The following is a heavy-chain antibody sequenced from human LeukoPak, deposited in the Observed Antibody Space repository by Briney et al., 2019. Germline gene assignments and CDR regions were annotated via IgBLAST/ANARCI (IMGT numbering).Heavy chain of an antibody. CDR2: INPNSGGT. J-gene: IGHJ4*02. D-gene: IGHD3-22*01. CDR1: GYTFTGYY. V-gene: IGHV1-2*06. Sequence: ASVKVSCKASGYTFTGYYMHWVRQAPGQGLEWMGRINPNSGGTNYAQKFQGRVTMTRDTSISTAYMELRRLRSDDTAVYYCAREGHLSGYYFPDYWGQGTLVTVSS. CDR3: AREGHLSGYYFPDY.